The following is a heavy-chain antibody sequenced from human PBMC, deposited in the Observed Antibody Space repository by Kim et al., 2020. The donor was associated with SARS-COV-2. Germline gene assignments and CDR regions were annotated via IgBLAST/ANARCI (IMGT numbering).Heavy chain of an antibody. CDR3: AKDLVTDDSSTYYYFYHFYGMDV. CDR1: GFTFSSYA. Sequence: GGSLRLSCAASGFTFSSYAMHWVRQAPGKGLEWVAAILDGGNSKNYADSVKGRFTISRDNSKNTLYLQMNSLRAEDTAVYYCAKDLVTDDSSTYYYFYHFYGMDVWG. CDR2: ILDGGNSK. V-gene: IGHV3-30*18. J-gene: IGHJ6*01. D-gene: IGHD3-22*01.